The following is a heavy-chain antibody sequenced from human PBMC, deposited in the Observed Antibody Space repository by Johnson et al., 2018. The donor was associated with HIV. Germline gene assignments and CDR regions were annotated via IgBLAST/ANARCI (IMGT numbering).Heavy chain of an antibody. CDR1: GFTFSSYG. CDR3: ARCIQLWVAFDI. Sequence: QVQLVESGGGVVQPGGSLRLSCAASGFTFSSYGMHWVRQAPGKGLEWVAFIRYDGSNKYYADSVKGRFTISRDNSKNTLFLQMNSLRAEDTAVYYCARCIQLWVAFDIWGQGTMVTVTS. D-gene: IGHD5-18*01. J-gene: IGHJ3*02. CDR2: IRYDGSNK. V-gene: IGHV3-30*02.